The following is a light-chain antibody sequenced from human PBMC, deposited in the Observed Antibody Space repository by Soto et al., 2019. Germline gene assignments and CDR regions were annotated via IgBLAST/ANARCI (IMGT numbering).Light chain of an antibody. CDR3: QKYGGSPIT. CDR1: QSVTTR. V-gene: IGKV3-20*01. Sequence: IVFTQSPGTLSLSSVERVTLSCRASQSVTTRLAWYQHKPGQAPTLLMSGASNRASGVPVRFSGSGSGTDLTLTITRLEPEDFALYYCQKYGGSPITFGLGTRLEIK. J-gene: IGKJ5*01. CDR2: GAS.